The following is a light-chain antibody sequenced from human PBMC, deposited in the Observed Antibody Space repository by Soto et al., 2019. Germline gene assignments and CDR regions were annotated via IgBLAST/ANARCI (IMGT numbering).Light chain of an antibody. V-gene: IGKV1-33*01. CDR3: QQYDSLPLT. CDR1: QDISNY. CDR2: DVS. J-gene: IGKJ5*01. Sequence: IQNTQSPPSLSVSVGDRVTITCQASQDISNYLHWFQQKPGKAPQLLIFDVSNLQTGVPSRFSGGGSGTDFALTISSLEPEDIATYYCQQYDSLPLTFGQGTRLEIK.